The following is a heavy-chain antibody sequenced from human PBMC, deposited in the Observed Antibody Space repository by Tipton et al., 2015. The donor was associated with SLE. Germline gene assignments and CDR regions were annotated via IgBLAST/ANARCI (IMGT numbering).Heavy chain of an antibody. CDR2: IYYSGST. Sequence: TLSLTCAVYGGSFSGYYWSWIRQPPGKGLEWIGYIYYSGSTNYNPSLKSRVTISVDTSKNQFSLKLSSVTAADTAVYYCARASQAFDIWGQGTMVTVSS. CDR3: ARASQAFDI. V-gene: IGHV4-59*01. J-gene: IGHJ3*02. CDR1: GGSFSGYY.